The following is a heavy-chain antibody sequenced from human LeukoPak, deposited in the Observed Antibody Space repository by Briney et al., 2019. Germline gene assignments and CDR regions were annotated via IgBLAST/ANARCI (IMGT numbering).Heavy chain of an antibody. V-gene: IGHV4-61*08. CDR2: MHYSGTT. CDR1: GGSISGGSISGYH. D-gene: IGHD3-3*01. Sequence: PSETPSLTCSVSGGSISGGSISGYHWSWIRQPPGKGLELIAYMHYSGTTHYNPSLKSRVSISVDTSRKRISLELTSVTAADTAVYYCARAYPEGDYDFWSGYLDYWGQGTLVTVSS. CDR3: ARAYPEGDYDFWSGYLDY. J-gene: IGHJ4*02.